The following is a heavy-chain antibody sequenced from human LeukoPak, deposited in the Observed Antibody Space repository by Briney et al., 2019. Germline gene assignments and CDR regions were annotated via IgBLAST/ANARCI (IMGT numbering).Heavy chain of an antibody. V-gene: IGHV1-69*06. J-gene: IGHJ3*01. Sequence: SVKVSCQTSGYTFTSYYMHWVRQAPGQGLEWMGGIIAIFGTTNYAQKFQGRVTITADKSTRTVYMEMRSLRSEDTAVYYCARIVGSTGGESWGQGTMVTVSS. CDR2: IIAIFGTT. CDR1: GYTFTSYY. CDR3: ARIVGSTGGES. D-gene: IGHD1-26*01.